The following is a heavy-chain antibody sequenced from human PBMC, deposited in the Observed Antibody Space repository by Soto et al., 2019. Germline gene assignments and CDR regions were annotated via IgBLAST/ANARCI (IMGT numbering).Heavy chain of an antibody. D-gene: IGHD5-12*01. V-gene: IGHV1-69*13. Sequence: SVKVSCKASGGTFSSYAISWVRQAPGQGLEWMGGIIPIFGTANYAQKFQGRVTITADESTSTAYMELSSLRSEDTAVYYCAREVSGYDFDNWFDPWGQGTLVTVSS. J-gene: IGHJ5*02. CDR2: IIPIFGTA. CDR1: GGTFSSYA. CDR3: AREVSGYDFDNWFDP.